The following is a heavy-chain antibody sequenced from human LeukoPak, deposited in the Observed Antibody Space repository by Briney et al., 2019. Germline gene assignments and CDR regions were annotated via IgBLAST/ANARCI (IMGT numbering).Heavy chain of an antibody. Sequence: PGRSLRLSCAVSGFTFDDYALHWVRQAPGEGLEWVSGINWSGRSIVYADSVKGRFTISRDNTKKSLYLQMNSLRPEDTALYYCAKERALGELNDAFDIWGQGTMVTVSS. CDR1: GFTFDDYA. CDR2: INWSGRSI. D-gene: IGHD3-10*01. CDR3: AKERALGELNDAFDI. V-gene: IGHV3-9*01. J-gene: IGHJ3*02.